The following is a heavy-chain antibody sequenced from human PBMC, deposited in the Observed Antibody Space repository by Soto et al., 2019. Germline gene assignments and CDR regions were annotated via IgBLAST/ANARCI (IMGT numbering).Heavy chain of an antibody. CDR3: ARGRSEAARLYH. Sequence: GGSLRLSCVTSGFTFGNFWLTWVRQAPGKGLEWVSYISSSSSTIYYADSVKGRFTISRDNAKNSLYLQMNSLRDEDTAVYYCARGRSEAARLYHWGQGTLVTVSS. D-gene: IGHD6-6*01. J-gene: IGHJ4*02. CDR2: ISSSSSTI. V-gene: IGHV3-48*02. CDR1: GFTFGNFW.